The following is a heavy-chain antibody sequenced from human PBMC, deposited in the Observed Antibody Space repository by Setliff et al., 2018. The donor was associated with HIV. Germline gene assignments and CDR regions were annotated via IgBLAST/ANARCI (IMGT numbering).Heavy chain of an antibody. Sequence: SETLSLTCTVSGGSISSGSYYWSWIRQPAGKGLEWIGRIYTSGSTKYNPSLKSRVTISVDTSKNQFSLKLTSVTAADTAVYYCARDKRAFDIWGQGTMVTVS. J-gene: IGHJ3*02. CDR2: IYTSGST. CDR3: ARDKRAFDI. V-gene: IGHV4-61*02. CDR1: GGSISSGSYY.